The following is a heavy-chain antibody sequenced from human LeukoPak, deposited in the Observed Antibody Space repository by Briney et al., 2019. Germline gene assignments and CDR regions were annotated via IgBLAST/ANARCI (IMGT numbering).Heavy chain of an antibody. D-gene: IGHD6-13*01. CDR1: GFTFSSYA. Sequence: GGSLRLSCAASGFTFSSYAMHWVRQAPGKGLEWVAVISYDGSNKYYADSVKGRFTISRDNSKNTLYLQMNSLRAEDTAVYYCANFRIAAAGTNWGQGTLVTVSS. CDR2: ISYDGSNK. CDR3: ANFRIAAAGTN. J-gene: IGHJ4*02. V-gene: IGHV3-30*04.